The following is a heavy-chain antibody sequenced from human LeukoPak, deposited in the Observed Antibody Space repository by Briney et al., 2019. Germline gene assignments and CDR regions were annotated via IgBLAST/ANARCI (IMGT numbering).Heavy chain of an antibody. CDR2: IYSGGST. D-gene: IGHD3-22*01. V-gene: IGHV3-66*01. Sequence: GGSLRLSCAASGFTVSSNYMSWVRQAPGKGLEWVSVIYSGGSTYYADSVKGRFTISRDNSKNTLYLQMNSLRAEDTAVYYCAREGDYYDSSGYHDYWGQGTLVTVSS. J-gene: IGHJ4*02. CDR1: GFTVSSNY. CDR3: AREGDYYDSSGYHDY.